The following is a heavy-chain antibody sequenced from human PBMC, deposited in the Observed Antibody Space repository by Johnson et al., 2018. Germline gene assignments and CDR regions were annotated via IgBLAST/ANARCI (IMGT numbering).Heavy chain of an antibody. V-gene: IGHV3-9*01. CDR3: AKLPTTYGDYVGHYAMDV. J-gene: IGHJ6*02. Sequence: VQLVESGGLVQPGRSLRLSCAASGFRFDDYVMHWVRQAPGKGLEWVSTINWNSGLIAYADSVKGRFTISRDNAKNSLYLQMNSLRPEDTALYYCAKLPTTYGDYVGHYAMDVWGQGTTVTVS. CDR1: GFRFDDYV. D-gene: IGHD4-17*01. CDR2: INWNSGLI.